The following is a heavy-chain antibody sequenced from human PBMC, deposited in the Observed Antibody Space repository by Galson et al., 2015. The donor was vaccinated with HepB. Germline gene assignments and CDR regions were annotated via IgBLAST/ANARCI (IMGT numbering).Heavy chain of an antibody. J-gene: IGHJ4*02. CDR2: FYDSGNT. D-gene: IGHD2-21*02. CDR1: GGAINNSSYY. CDR3: ARESVSAVFDF. Sequence: ETLSLTCTVSGGAINNSSYYWGWIRQPPGKGPEWIGNFYDSGNTYNPSLKSRVTISMHTSKKQFSLQVRSMTAADTAVYYCARESVSAVFDFCGQGILVTVSS. V-gene: IGHV4-39*07.